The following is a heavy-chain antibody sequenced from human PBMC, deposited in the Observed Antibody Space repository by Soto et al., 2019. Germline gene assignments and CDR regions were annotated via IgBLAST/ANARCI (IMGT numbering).Heavy chain of an antibody. V-gene: IGHV4-34*01. CDR2: INHSGST. CDR3: ARGSWDDVSGHYYMDV. D-gene: IGHD1-1*01. J-gene: IGHJ6*03. CDR1: GGSFSGYY. Sequence: SETLSLTCAVYGGSFSGYYWSWIRQPPGKGLEWIGEINHSGSTNYNPSLKSRVTISVDTSKNQFSLQLNPVTPEDTAVYYCARGSWDDVSGHYYMDVWGKGTTVTVSS.